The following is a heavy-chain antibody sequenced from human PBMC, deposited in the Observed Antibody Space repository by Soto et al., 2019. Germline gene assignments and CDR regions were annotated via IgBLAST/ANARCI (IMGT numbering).Heavy chain of an antibody. CDR1: GFTFSSYG. Sequence: PGGSLRLSCAASGFTFSSYGMHWVRQAPGKGLEWVAVIWYDGSNKYYADSVKGRFTISRDNSKNTLYLQMNSLRAEDTAVYYCARDGRAAAGMVSYYFDYWGQGTLVTV. CDR2: IWYDGSNK. CDR3: ARDGRAAAGMVSYYFDY. D-gene: IGHD6-13*01. J-gene: IGHJ4*02. V-gene: IGHV3-33*01.